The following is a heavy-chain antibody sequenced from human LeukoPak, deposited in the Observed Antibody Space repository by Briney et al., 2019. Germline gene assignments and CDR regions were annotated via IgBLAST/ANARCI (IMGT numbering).Heavy chain of an antibody. J-gene: IGHJ4*02. CDR2: IKSKTDGGTT. V-gene: IGHV3-15*01. CDR1: GFTFSDYY. Sequence: GGSLRLSCAASGFTFSDYYMSWIRQAPGKGLEWVGRIKSKTDGGTTDYAAPVKGRFTISRDDSKNTLYLQMNSLKTEDTAVYYCTTHIVVVTDFGVNDYWGQGTLVTVSS. CDR3: TTHIVVVTDFGVNDY. D-gene: IGHD2-21*02.